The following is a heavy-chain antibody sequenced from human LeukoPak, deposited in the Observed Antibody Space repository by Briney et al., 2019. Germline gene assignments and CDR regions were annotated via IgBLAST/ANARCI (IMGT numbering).Heavy chain of an antibody. CDR2: IIPIFGTA. D-gene: IGHD6-6*01. CDR3: ARRGGARIAARFDP. CDR1: GGTFSSYA. V-gene: IGHV1-69*13. Sequence: ASVKVSCKASGGTFSSYAISWVRQAPGQGLEWMGGIIPIFGTANYAQKFQGRVTITADESTSTAYMELSSLRSEDTAMYYCARRGGARIAARFDPWGQGTLVTVSS. J-gene: IGHJ5*02.